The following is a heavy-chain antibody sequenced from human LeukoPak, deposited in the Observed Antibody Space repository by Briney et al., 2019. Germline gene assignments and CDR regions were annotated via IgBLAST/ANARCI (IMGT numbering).Heavy chain of an antibody. CDR2: ISASGGTT. CDR3: AKDPREYCSSTSCPNWFDP. V-gene: IGHV3-23*01. CDR1: GFTFSSYA. Sequence: GGSLRLSCAASGFTFSSYAMSWVRQAPGKGLEWVSSISASGGTTYYADSVKGRFTISRDNSKNTLYLQMLSLRAEDSAIYYCAKDPREYCSSTSCPNWFDPWGQGTLVTVSS. D-gene: IGHD2-2*01. J-gene: IGHJ5*02.